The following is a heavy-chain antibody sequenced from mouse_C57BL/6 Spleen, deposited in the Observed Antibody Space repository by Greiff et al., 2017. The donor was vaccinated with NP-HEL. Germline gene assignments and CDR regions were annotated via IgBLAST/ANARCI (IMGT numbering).Heavy chain of an antibody. CDR3: ARGGTSWDPYYYAMDY. D-gene: IGHD4-1*01. Sequence: VQRVESGAELVRPGTSVKVSCKASGYAFTNYLIEWVKQRPGQGLEWIGVINPGSGGTNYNEKFKGKATLTADKSSSTAYMQLSSLTSEDSAAYFCARGGTSWDPYYYAMDYWGQGTSVTVSS. J-gene: IGHJ4*01. CDR2: INPGSGGT. V-gene: IGHV1-54*01. CDR1: GYAFTNYL.